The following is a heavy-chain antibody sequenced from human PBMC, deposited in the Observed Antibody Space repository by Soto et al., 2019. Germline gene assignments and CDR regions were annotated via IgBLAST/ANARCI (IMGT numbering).Heavy chain of an antibody. J-gene: IGHJ6*02. CDR1: GFTFSSYG. V-gene: IGHV3-30*18. CDR2: ISYDGSNK. D-gene: IGHD4-17*01. Sequence: GGSLRLSCAASGFTFSSYGVHWVRQAPGKGLEWVAVISYDGSNKYYADSVKGRLTISRDNSKNTLYLQMNSLRAEDTAVYYCAKDRGDYAHYYYYCGMDVWGQGTTVTVSS. CDR3: AKDRGDYAHYYYYCGMDV.